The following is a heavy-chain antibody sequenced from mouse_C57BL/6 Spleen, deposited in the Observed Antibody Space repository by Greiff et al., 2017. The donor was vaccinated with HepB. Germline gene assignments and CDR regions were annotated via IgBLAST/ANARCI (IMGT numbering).Heavy chain of an antibody. D-gene: IGHD1-1*01. J-gene: IGHJ2*01. Sequence: QVQLKQPGAELVKPGASVKLSCKASGYTFTSYWMHWVKQRPGQGLEWIGMIHPNSGSTNYNEKFKSKATLTVDKSSSTAYMQLSSLTSEDSAVYYCARKTPVVERGYYFDYWGQGTTLTVSS. CDR2: IHPNSGST. CDR3: ARKTPVVERGYYFDY. V-gene: IGHV1-64*01. CDR1: GYTFTSYW.